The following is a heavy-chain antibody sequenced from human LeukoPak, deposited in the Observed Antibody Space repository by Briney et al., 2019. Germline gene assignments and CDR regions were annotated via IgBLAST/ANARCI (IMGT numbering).Heavy chain of an antibody. CDR2: TYYRSKWYN. D-gene: IGHD6-13*01. Sequence: SQTLSLTCAISGDSVSSNSAAWNWIRQSPSRGLEWLGRTYYRSKWYNDYAVSVKGRIAINPDTSKNQFSLQLNSVAPEDTAVYYCARAKGRSPLFDYWGQGTLVTVSS. J-gene: IGHJ4*02. CDR1: GDSVSSNSAA. V-gene: IGHV6-1*01. CDR3: ARAKGRSPLFDY.